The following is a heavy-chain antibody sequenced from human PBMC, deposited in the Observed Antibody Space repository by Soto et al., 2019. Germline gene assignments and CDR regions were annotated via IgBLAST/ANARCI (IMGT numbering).Heavy chain of an antibody. V-gene: IGHV1-18*01. CDR2: ISAYNGNT. CDR1: GYTFTSYG. J-gene: IGHJ5*02. D-gene: IGHD3-10*01. CDR3: ARWFYGKNWFDP. Sequence: ASVKVSCKASGYTFTSYGISWVRQAPGQGLEWMGWISAYNGNTNYAQKLQGRVTMTTDTSTSTAYMELRSLRSDDTAVYYRARWFYGKNWFDPWGQGTLVTAPQ.